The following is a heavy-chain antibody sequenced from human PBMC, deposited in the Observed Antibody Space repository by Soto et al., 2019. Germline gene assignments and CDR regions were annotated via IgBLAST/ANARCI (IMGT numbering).Heavy chain of an antibody. J-gene: IGHJ4*02. D-gene: IGHD3-16*02. CDR1: GFTFSNAW. CDR2: IKSKTDGGTT. V-gene: IGHV3-15*07. CDR3: TTERYYDYVWGSYRSFDY. Sequence: ESGGGLVKPGGSLRLSCAASGFTFSNAWMNWVRQAPGKGLEWVGRIKSKTDGGTTDYAAPVKGRFTISRDDSKNTLYLQMNSLKTEDTAVYYCTTERYYDYVWGSYRSFDYWGQGTLVTVSS.